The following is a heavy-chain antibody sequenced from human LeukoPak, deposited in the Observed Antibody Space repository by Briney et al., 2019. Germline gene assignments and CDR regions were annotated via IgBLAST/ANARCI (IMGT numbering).Heavy chain of an antibody. CDR1: GFTFSSYS. Sequence: GGSLRLSCAASGFTFSSYSMNWVRQAAGKGLEWVSSISSSSSYIYYADSLKGRFPISRDNAKNSLYLQMNSLRAEDTAVYYCARDPTYYYYYGIDVWGQGTTVTVSS. V-gene: IGHV3-21*01. CDR2: ISSSSSYI. CDR3: ARDPTYYYYYGIDV. J-gene: IGHJ6*02.